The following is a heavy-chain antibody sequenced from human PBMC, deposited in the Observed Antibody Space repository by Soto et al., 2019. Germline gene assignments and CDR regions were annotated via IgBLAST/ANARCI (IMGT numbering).Heavy chain of an antibody. D-gene: IGHD4-17*01. V-gene: IGHV4-31*03. Sequence: SETLSLTCTVSGGCISSGGYYWSWLRQHPGKGLEWIGYIYYSGSTYYNPSLKSRVTISVDTSKNQFSLKLSSVTAADTAVYYCARDPGVTTYYYYYGMDVWGQGTTVTVSS. J-gene: IGHJ6*02. CDR2: IYYSGST. CDR1: GGCISSGGYY. CDR3: ARDPGVTTYYYYYGMDV.